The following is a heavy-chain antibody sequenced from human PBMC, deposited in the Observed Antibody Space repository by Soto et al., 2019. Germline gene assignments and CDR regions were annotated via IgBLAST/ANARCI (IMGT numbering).Heavy chain of an antibody. J-gene: IGHJ6*02. CDR3: ARDSIAAAVQVSPYYYYGMAV. CDR2: IYYSGST. CDR1: GGSISSGGYY. V-gene: IGHV4-31*03. D-gene: IGHD6-13*01. Sequence: SETLSLTCTVSGGSISSGGYYWSWIRQHPGKGLEWIGYIYYSGSTYYNPSLKSRVTISVDTSKNQFSLKLSSVTAADTAVYYCARDSIAAAVQVSPYYYYGMAVWVQGTTVTVSS.